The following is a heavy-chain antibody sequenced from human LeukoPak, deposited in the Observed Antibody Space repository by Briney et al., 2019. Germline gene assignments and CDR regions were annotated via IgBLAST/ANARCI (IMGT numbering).Heavy chain of an antibody. J-gene: IGHJ4*02. CDR3: AREGLDYYDSSGYYALDY. D-gene: IGHD3-22*01. Sequence: GGSLRLSCAASGFTFRNYAMNWVRQAPGKGLEWVAVISYDGSNKYYADSVKGRFTISRDNSKNTLYLQMNSLRAEDTAVYYCAREGLDYYDSSGYYALDYWGQGTLVTVSS. CDR2: ISYDGSNK. CDR1: GFTFRNYA. V-gene: IGHV3-30-3*01.